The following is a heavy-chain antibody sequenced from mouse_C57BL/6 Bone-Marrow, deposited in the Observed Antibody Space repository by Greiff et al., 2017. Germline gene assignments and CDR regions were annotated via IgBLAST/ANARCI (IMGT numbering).Heavy chain of an antibody. CDR3: TIWGVDY. J-gene: IGHJ2*01. CDR1: GFNIKDDY. V-gene: IGHV14-4*01. CDR2: IDPENGDT. Sequence: VKVVESGAELVRPGASVKLSCTASGFNIKDDYMHWVKQRPEQGLEWIGWIDPENGDTEYASKFQGKATITADTSSNTAYLQLSSLTSEDTAVYYCTIWGVDYWGQGTTLTVSS.